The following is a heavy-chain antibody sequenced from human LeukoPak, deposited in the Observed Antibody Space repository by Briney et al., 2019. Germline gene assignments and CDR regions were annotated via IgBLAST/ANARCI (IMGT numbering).Heavy chain of an antibody. D-gene: IGHD6-13*01. J-gene: IGHJ4*02. Sequence: TSETLSLTCAVYGGSFSGYYWTWIRQPPGKGLEWIGEINHSGSSTYNPSLKSRVTISVDKSKNQFSLKLSSVTAADTAVYYCTTIAAAGQFDYWGQGTLVTVSS. V-gene: IGHV4-34*03. CDR3: TTIAAAGQFDY. CDR1: GGSFSGYY. CDR2: INHSGSS.